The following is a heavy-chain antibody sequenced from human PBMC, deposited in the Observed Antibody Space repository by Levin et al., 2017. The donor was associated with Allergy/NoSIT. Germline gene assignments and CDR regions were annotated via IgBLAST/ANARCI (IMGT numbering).Heavy chain of an antibody. J-gene: IGHJ4*02. CDR2: MNPNTGNT. CDR1: GYTFTSYE. D-gene: IGHD6-13*01. V-gene: IGHV1-8*01. Sequence: ASVKVSCKASGYTFTSYEINWVRQATGQGLEWMGWMNPNTGNTRFAQKFQGRVTMTSDISISTAYMDLSSLRSEDTAVYYCARAPTYSTSWYYFDNWGQGTLVTVSS. CDR3: ARAPTYSTSWYYFDN.